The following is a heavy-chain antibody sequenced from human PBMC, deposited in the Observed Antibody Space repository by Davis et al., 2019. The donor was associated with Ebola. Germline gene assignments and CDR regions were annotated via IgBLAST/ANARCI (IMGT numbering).Heavy chain of an antibody. CDR2: IYPGDSDT. V-gene: IGHV5-51*03. Sequence: GESLKISCKGSGYSFTSYWIGWVRQMPGKGLEWMGIIYPGDSDTRYSPSFQGQITISADKSISTAYLQWSSLKASDTAMYYCARDGGEWELLQNFDYWGQGTLVTVSP. J-gene: IGHJ4*02. CDR3: ARDGGEWELLQNFDY. CDR1: GYSFTSYW. D-gene: IGHD1-26*01.